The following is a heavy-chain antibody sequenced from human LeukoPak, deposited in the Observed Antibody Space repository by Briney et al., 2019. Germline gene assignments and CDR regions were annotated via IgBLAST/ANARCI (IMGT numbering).Heavy chain of an antibody. V-gene: IGHV4-39*07. D-gene: IGHD3-22*01. CDR3: ARGNRYYDSSGYSNDAFDI. Sequence: PSETLSLTCTVSGGSISSSSYYWGWIRQPPGKGLEWIGSIYYSGSTYYNPSLKSRVTISVDTSKNQFSLKLSSVTAADTAVYYCARGNRYYDSSGYSNDAFDIWGQGTMVTVSS. CDR1: GGSISSSSYY. J-gene: IGHJ3*02. CDR2: IYYSGST.